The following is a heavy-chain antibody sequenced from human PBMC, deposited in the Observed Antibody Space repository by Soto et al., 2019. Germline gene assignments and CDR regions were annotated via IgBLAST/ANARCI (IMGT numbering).Heavy chain of an antibody. CDR2: IYYSGST. CDR1: GGSISSYY. J-gene: IGHJ4*02. D-gene: IGHD3-10*01. CDR3: ARVLRGWIDY. Sequence: QVQLQESGPGLVKPSETLSLPCTVSGGSISSYYWSWIRQPPGKGLEWIGYIYYSGSTNYNPSLKSRVTISVDTSKNQFSLKLSSVTAADTAVYYCARVLRGWIDYWGQGTLVTVSS. V-gene: IGHV4-59*01.